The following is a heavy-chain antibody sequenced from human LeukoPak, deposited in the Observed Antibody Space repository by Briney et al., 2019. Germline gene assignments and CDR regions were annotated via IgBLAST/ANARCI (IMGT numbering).Heavy chain of an antibody. D-gene: IGHD5-18*01. J-gene: IGHJ4*02. CDR1: GYTFTDYY. CDR3: ARVRPNTAMVHFDY. Sequence: GASVKVSCKASGYTFTDYYMHWVRQAPGQGLEWMGWISPNGGGTIYAQKFQGRVTLTRDTSISTAYMELSRLRSDDTAVYYCARVRPNTAMVHFDYWGQGTLVTVSS. V-gene: IGHV1-2*02. CDR2: ISPNGGGT.